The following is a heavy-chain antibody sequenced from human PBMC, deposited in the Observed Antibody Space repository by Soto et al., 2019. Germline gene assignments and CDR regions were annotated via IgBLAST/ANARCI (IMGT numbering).Heavy chain of an antibody. J-gene: IGHJ5*02. V-gene: IGHV4-59*01. CDR3: AREAVPSGGWFDP. D-gene: IGHD2-15*01. CDR1: GGSISSYY. CDR2: IYYSGST. Sequence: QVQLQESGPGLVKPSETLSLTCTVSGGSISSYYWSWIRQPPGKGLEWIGYIYYSGSTNYNPSLNSRVTISVDTSKNQFSLKLSSVTAADTAVYYCAREAVPSGGWFDPWGQGTLVTVSS.